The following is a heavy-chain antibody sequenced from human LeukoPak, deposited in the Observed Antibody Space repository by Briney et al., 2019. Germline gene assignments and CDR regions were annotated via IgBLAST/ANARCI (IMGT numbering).Heavy chain of an antibody. Sequence: GGSLRLSCAASGFTFSSYGMHWVRQAPGKGLEWVAVISYDGSNKYYADSVKGRFTISRDNSKNTLYLQMNSLRAEDTAVYYCAREGTYYYASGSYQGYYFDYWGQGTLVTVSS. J-gene: IGHJ4*02. CDR1: GFTFSSYG. CDR2: ISYDGSNK. V-gene: IGHV3-30*03. D-gene: IGHD3-10*01. CDR3: AREGTYYYASGSYQGYYFDY.